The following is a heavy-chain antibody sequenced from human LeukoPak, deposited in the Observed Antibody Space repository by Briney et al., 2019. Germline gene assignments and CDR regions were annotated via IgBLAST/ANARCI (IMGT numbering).Heavy chain of an antibody. CDR3: ARDNGNGYCDY. Sequence: GGSLRLSCAASGFTFSSYAMSWVRQAPGKGLEWVSAISGSGGSTYYADSVKGRFTISRDNAKNSLFLQINSLRAEDTAVYYCARDNGNGYCDYWGQGTLVTVSS. J-gene: IGHJ4*02. D-gene: IGHD4-23*01. CDR2: ISGSGGST. CDR1: GFTFSSYA. V-gene: IGHV3-23*01.